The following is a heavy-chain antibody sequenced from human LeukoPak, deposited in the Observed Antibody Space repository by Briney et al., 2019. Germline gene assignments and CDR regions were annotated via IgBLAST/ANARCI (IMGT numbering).Heavy chain of an antibody. Sequence: ASVKVSCKASGYTFTSYYMHWVRQAPGQGLEWMGIINPSGGSTSYAQKFQGRVTMTRDTSTSIVYMELSSLRSEDTAVYYCARASGFGESLDYWGQGTLVTVSS. J-gene: IGHJ4*02. D-gene: IGHD3-10*01. CDR2: INPSGGST. CDR3: ARASGFGESLDY. V-gene: IGHV1-46*01. CDR1: GYTFTSYY.